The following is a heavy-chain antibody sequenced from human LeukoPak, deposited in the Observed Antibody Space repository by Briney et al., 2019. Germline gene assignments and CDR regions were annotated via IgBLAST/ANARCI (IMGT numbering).Heavy chain of an antibody. Sequence: SETLSLTCTVSGGSISSYYWSWIRQPPGKGLEWIGYIYYSGSTNYNPSLKSRVTIPVDTSKNQFSLKLSSVTAADTAVYYCARATAMVRGYNWFDPWGQGTLVTVSS. CDR3: ARATAMVRGYNWFDP. CDR2: IYYSGST. CDR1: GGSISSYY. V-gene: IGHV4-59*01. J-gene: IGHJ5*02. D-gene: IGHD3-10*01.